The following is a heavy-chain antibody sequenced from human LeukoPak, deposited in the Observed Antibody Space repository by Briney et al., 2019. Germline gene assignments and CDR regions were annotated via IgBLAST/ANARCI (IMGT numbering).Heavy chain of an antibody. CDR3: AGGVGATTYF. CDR2: IYYGGST. D-gene: IGHD1-26*01. V-gene: IGHV4-39*07. J-gene: IGHJ4*02. Sequence: PSETLSLTCTVSGGSFSSRDDYWGWIRQPPGTGLQWIGVIYYGGSTYYHPSLKSRVTISMDTSKSQVSLRLTSLTAADTAVYYCAGGVGATTYFWGQGTLVTVSS. CDR1: GGSFSSRDDY.